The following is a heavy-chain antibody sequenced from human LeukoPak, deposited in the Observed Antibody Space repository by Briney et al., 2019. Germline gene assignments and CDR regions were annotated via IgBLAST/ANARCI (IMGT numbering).Heavy chain of an antibody. V-gene: IGHV3-30-3*01. Sequence: PGGSLRLSCAASGFTFSSYAMHWVRQAPGKGLEWVAVTSSDGNIKYYADSVKGRFTISRDNSKNTLYLQTNSLRGEDTGVYYCARDPVPATARHFDYWGQGTLVTVSS. CDR1: GFTFSSYA. CDR2: TSSDGNIK. CDR3: ARDPVPATARHFDY. D-gene: IGHD1-1*01. J-gene: IGHJ4*02.